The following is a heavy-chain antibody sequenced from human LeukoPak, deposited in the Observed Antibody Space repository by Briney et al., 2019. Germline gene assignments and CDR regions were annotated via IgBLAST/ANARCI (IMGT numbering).Heavy chain of an antibody. J-gene: IGHJ3*02. CDR2: IGTAGDT. CDR1: GFTFSSYV. Sequence: PGGSLRLSCAASGFTFSSYVMHWVRQATGKGLEWVSAIGTAGDTYYPGSVKGRFTISRENAKNSLYLQMNSLRAGDTAVYYCARGVAAAGTGAFDIWGQGTMVTVSS. V-gene: IGHV3-13*01. CDR3: ARGVAAAGTGAFDI. D-gene: IGHD6-13*01.